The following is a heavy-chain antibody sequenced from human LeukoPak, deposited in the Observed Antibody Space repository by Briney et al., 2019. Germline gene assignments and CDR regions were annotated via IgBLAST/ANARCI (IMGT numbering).Heavy chain of an antibody. D-gene: IGHD3-10*01. V-gene: IGHV3-53*01. CDR2: IYSSGDA. Sequence: PGGSLRLSCAASGFTVSSKYMSWVRQTPGKGLQWVALIYSSGDAYTADSVKGRFTISRGDSENTLYLQMDSLRAEDTAVYYCATGYYFGSGSYGYLDYWGQGTLVTVSS. CDR1: GFTVSSKY. CDR3: ATGYYFGSGSYGYLDY. J-gene: IGHJ4*02.